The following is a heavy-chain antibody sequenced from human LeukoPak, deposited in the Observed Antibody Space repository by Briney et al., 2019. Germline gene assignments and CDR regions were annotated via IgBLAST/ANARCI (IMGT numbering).Heavy chain of an antibody. J-gene: IGHJ4*02. Sequence: SETLSLTCAVYGGSFSGYYWSWIRQPPGKGLEWIGEINHSGSTNYNPSLKSRVTISVDTSKNQFSLKLSSVTAADTAVYYCARSPMDTAMVTDHKHRYFDYWGQGTLVTVSS. CDR1: GGSFSGYY. V-gene: IGHV4-34*01. CDR2: INHSGST. CDR3: ARSPMDTAMVTDHKHRYFDY. D-gene: IGHD5-18*01.